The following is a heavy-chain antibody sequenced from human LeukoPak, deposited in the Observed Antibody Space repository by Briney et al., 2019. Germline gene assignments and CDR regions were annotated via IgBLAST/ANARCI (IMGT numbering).Heavy chain of an antibody. CDR3: ARDWGEWRIAAAGCPLDY. CDR2: ISSSGSTI. V-gene: IGHV3-11*01. CDR1: GFTFSDYY. D-gene: IGHD6-13*01. J-gene: IGHJ4*02. Sequence: GGSLRLSCAASGFTFSDYYMSWIRQAPGKGLEWVSYISSSGSTIYYADSVKGRFTISRDNAKNSLYLQMNSLRAEDTAVYYCARDWGEWRIAAAGCPLDYWGQGTLVTVSS.